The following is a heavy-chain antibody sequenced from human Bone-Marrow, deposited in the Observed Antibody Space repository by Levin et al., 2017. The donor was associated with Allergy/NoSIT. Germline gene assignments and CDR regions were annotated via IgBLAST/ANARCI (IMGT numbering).Heavy chain of an antibody. CDR1: GFLLSTSGVG. CDR2: IYWDDDK. CDR3: AHADIAAAGQEFDY. D-gene: IGHD6-13*01. Sequence: SGPTLVKPTQTLTLTCTFSGFLLSTSGVGVGWIRQPPGKALEWLALIYWDDDKRYSPSLKSRLTITKDTSKNQVVLTMTNMDPVDTATYYCAHADIAAAGQEFDYWGQGTLVTVSS. V-gene: IGHV2-5*02. J-gene: IGHJ4*02.